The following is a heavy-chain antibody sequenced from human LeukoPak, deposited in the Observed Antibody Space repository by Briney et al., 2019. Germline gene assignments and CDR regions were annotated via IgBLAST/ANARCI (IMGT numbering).Heavy chain of an antibody. Sequence: GASLKVSCKTSGYSFTDYYIHWVRQAPGQGFEWLGWISPKSGGTNYGQKFQDSVSLTRDTSIDTAYMELTSLRLDDTAIYYCARGVAANGRLDPWGQGSLIIVSS. CDR2: ISPKSGGT. D-gene: IGHD2-15*01. CDR1: GYSFTDYY. V-gene: IGHV1-2*02. CDR3: ARGVAANGRLDP. J-gene: IGHJ5*02.